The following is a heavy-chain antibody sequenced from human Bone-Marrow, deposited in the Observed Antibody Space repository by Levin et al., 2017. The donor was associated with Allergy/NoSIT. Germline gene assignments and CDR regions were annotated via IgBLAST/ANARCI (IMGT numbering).Heavy chain of an antibody. V-gene: IGHV4-30-4*01. Sequence: SQTLSLTCTVSGASISSNDYYWSWIRQPPGKGLEWIGYIYSSGNTHYNPSLKSRVTMSLDAAKNQISLKLNSVTAADTAVYYCARDRDYYDSSGYDIVYYGMDVWGQGTTVTVSS. CDR3: ARDRDYYDSSGYDIVYYGMDV. J-gene: IGHJ6*02. D-gene: IGHD3-22*01. CDR2: IYSSGNT. CDR1: GASISSNDYY.